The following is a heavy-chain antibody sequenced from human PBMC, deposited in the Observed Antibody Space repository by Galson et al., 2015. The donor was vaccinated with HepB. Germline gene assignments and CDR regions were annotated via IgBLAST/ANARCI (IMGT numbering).Heavy chain of an antibody. Sequence: SLRLSCAASGFTFSNAWMNWVRQAPGKGLEWVGRTKSKTDGGTTDYGAPVKGRFTISRDDSKNTLYLQMNSLNTEDTAVYYCTTDYPGTAMETGLHYWGQGTLVTVSS. J-gene: IGHJ4*02. D-gene: IGHD5-18*01. V-gene: IGHV3-15*07. CDR1: GFTFSNAW. CDR3: TTDYPGTAMETGLHY. CDR2: TKSKTDGGTT.